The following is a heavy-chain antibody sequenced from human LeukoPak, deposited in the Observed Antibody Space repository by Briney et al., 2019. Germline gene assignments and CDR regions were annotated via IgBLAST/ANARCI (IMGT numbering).Heavy chain of an antibody. D-gene: IGHD2-2*01. CDR3: ARDVGEYCSSVSCYASDY. Sequence: ASVKVSCKASGYTFTGYYMHWVRQAPGQGLEWMGWINPGSGGTNYAQKFQGRVTVTRDTSISTAYMELSRLRSDDTAIYYCARDVGEYCSSVSCYASDYWGQGTLVTVSS. V-gene: IGHV1-2*02. CDR2: INPGSGGT. CDR1: GYTFTGYY. J-gene: IGHJ4*02.